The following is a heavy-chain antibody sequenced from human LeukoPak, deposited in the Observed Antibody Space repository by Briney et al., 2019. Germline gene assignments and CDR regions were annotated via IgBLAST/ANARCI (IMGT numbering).Heavy chain of an antibody. V-gene: IGHV4-59*01. J-gene: IGHJ2*01. Sequence: SETLSLTCSVSGGSISSYYWSWIRQPPGKGLEWIGYIYYTGSTNYNPSLKSRVTISVDTSKNQFSLNLSSVTAADTAVYYCARRGNSGYYPWYFDLWGRGTLVTVSS. D-gene: IGHD3-22*01. CDR1: GGSISSYY. CDR2: IYYTGST. CDR3: ARRGNSGYYPWYFDL.